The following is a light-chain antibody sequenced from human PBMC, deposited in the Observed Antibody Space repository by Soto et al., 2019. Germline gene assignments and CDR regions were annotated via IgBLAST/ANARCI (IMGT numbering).Light chain of an antibody. Sequence: EIVLTQSPGTLSLSPGERATLSCRASHSVSSSYLAWYQQKPGQAPRLLIDGASSRAPGIPDRFSGSGSGTDFTLTISRLEPEDFAVYYCQQYGSSSWTFGQGTKVDIK. CDR2: GAS. V-gene: IGKV3-20*01. CDR1: HSVSSSY. J-gene: IGKJ1*01. CDR3: QQYGSSSWT.